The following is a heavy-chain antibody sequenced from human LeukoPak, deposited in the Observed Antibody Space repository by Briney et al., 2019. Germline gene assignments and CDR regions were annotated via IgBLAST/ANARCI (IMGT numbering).Heavy chain of an antibody. CDR1: GFTFRSYW. J-gene: IGHJ4*02. CDR3: ARESTRYCSGGSCYSSSSFDY. D-gene: IGHD2-15*01. Sequence: GGSLRLSCAASGFTFRSYWMSWVRQAPGKGLEWVANINHYGSEKYYVDSVKGRFTVSRDNAKNSLSLQMNSLRVEDTAVYYCARESTRYCSGGSCYSSSSFDYWGQGTLVTVSS. CDR2: INHYGSEK. V-gene: IGHV3-7*01.